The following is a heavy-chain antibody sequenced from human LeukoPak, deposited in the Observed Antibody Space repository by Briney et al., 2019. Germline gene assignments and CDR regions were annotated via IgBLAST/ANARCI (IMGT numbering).Heavy chain of an antibody. V-gene: IGHV3-20*04. J-gene: IGHJ4*02. D-gene: IGHD3-22*01. Sequence: GGSLRLSCAASGFTFDDYGMSWVRQAPGKGLEWVSGINWNGGSTGYADSVKGRFTISRDNAKNSLYLQMNSLRAEDTAVYYCAKGYYYDSSGYYQHFDHWGQGTLVTVSS. CDR1: GFTFDDYG. CDR2: INWNGGST. CDR3: AKGYYYDSSGYYQHFDH.